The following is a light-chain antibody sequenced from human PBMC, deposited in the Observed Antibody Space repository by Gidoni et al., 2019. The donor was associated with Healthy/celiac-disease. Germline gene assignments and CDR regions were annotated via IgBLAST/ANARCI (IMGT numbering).Light chain of an antibody. V-gene: IGKV2-28*01. CDR1: QSLLHSNGYNY. J-gene: IGKJ1*01. CDR2: LGS. Sequence: DIVMTQSPLSLPVTPGEPASISCRSSQSLLHSNGYNYLDWYLQKPGQSPQLLIYLGSNRASGVPDRFSGSGSCTDFTLKISRVVAEDVGVYYCMQALQTPPTFGQGTKVEIK. CDR3: MQALQTPPT.